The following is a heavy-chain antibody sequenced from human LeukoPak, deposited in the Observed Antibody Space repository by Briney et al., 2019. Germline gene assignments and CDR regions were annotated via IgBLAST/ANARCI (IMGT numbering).Heavy chain of an antibody. D-gene: IGHD1-14*01. Sequence: SETLSLTCIVSGGSLSNYYWSWVRQPPGKGLEWIGYISGSGSTNYNTSLKSRVTLSVDRSGSQFSLKLNSVTAADTAVYFCARHAQRTGKDYYFDSWGQGTLVTVSS. V-gene: IGHV4-59*08. J-gene: IGHJ4*02. CDR3: ARHAQRTGKDYYFDS. CDR2: ISGSGST. CDR1: GGSLSNYY.